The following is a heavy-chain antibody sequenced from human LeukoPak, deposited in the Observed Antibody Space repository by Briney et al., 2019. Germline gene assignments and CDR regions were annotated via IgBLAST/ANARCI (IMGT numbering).Heavy chain of an antibody. J-gene: IGHJ4*02. CDR1: GFTFSSYG. CDR3: AKAYCTSTSCQGLDY. Sequence: GGSLRLSCAASGFTFSSYGMHWVRQAPGKGLEWVALIRYDGSNKYHTDSVKGRFTISRDNSKNTLWLQMISLRAEDTAVYYCAKAYCTSTSCQGLDYWGQGTLVTVSS. CDR2: IRYDGSNK. D-gene: IGHD2-2*01. V-gene: IGHV3-30*02.